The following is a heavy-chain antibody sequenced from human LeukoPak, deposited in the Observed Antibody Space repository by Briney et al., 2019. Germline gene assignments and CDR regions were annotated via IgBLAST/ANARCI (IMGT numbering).Heavy chain of an antibody. CDR1: GFTFSSYW. Sequence: GSLRLSCAASGFTFSSYWMSWVRQAPGKGLEWVSAISGSGGSTYYADSVKGRFTISRDNSKNTLYLQMNSLRAEDTAVYYCAKESYSYGCFDIWGQGTMVTVSS. D-gene: IGHD5-18*01. CDR3: AKESYSYGCFDI. CDR2: ISGSGGST. J-gene: IGHJ3*02. V-gene: IGHV3-23*01.